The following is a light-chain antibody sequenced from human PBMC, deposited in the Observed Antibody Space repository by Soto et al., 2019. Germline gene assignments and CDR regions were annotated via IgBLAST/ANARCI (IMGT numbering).Light chain of an antibody. CDR3: SSYTISSTYV. Sequence: QSALPQPASVSGSPGQSITISCTGTSSDVGGYNFVSWYLQHPGKAPKLMIYEVSNRPSGVSSRFSGSKSGNTASLTISGLQAEDEGDYYCSSYTISSTYVFGTGTKVTVL. J-gene: IGLJ1*01. V-gene: IGLV2-14*01. CDR2: EVS. CDR1: SSDVGGYNF.